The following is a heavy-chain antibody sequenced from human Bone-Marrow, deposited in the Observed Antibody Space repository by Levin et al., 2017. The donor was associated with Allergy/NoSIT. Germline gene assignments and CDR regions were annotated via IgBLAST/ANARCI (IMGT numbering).Heavy chain of an antibody. D-gene: IGHD4-17*01. V-gene: IGHV3-30*03. CDR3: ARGTGYDDYVRYFDL. Sequence: GESLKISCVASGFTFKSYGMHWVRQAPGKGLQWLSVISYNGETAYYADSVKGRFTISRDNSMNTLYLEMNNLRVEDTAIYYCARGTGYDDYVRYFDLWGRGTLVTVSS. J-gene: IGHJ2*01. CDR2: ISYNGETA. CDR1: GFTFKSYG.